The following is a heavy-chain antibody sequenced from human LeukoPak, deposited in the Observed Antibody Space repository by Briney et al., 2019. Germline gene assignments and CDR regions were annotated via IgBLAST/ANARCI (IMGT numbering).Heavy chain of an antibody. CDR3: AKSHFRRLDNWFDP. J-gene: IGHJ5*02. D-gene: IGHD5-12*01. CDR2: ISWNSGSI. V-gene: IGHV3-9*01. Sequence: GGSLRLSCAASGFTFDDYAMHWVRQAPGKGLEWVSGISWNSGSIGYADSVKGRFTISRDNAKNSLYLRMNSLRAEDTALYYCAKSHFRRLDNWFDPWGQGTLVTVSS. CDR1: GFTFDDYA.